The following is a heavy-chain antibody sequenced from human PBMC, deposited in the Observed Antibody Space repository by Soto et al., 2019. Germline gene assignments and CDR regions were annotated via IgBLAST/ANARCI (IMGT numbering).Heavy chain of an antibody. CDR3: ARVRSRTFDY. CDR1: GYTFTNYA. D-gene: IGHD4-17*01. Sequence: QVQLVQSGAEVKKPGASVKVSCKASGYTFTNYAIGWVRQAPGQGLEWMGWISGHNGITNYAQKLQGRVTMTTDTSTSTTYMEVRSLRSDDTAVYYCARVRSRTFDYWGQGTLVTVS. V-gene: IGHV1-18*01. J-gene: IGHJ4*02. CDR2: ISGHNGIT.